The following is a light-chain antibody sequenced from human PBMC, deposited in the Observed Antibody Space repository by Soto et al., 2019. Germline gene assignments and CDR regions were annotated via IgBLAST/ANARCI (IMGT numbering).Light chain of an antibody. CDR2: EVS. CDR1: SSDDDGYNY. Sequence: QSALTQPASVSGSPGQSITISCTGTSSDDDGYNYVSWYQQHPGKAPKLMIFEVSNRPSEVSNRFSGSKSGNTASLTISGLQAEDEADYYCISYTSSSSLIFGGGTKLTVL. J-gene: IGLJ2*01. CDR3: ISYTSSSSLI. V-gene: IGLV2-14*01.